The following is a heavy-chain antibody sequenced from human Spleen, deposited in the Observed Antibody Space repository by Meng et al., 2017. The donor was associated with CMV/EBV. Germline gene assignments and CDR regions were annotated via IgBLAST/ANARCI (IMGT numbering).Heavy chain of an antibody. Sequence: SLKISCAASGFTFDDYAMHWVRQAPGKGLEWVSGISWNSGSIGYADSVKGRFTISRDNAKNSLYLQMNSLRAEDTALYYCAKDMGAIVGATEGIDYWGQGTLVTVSS. CDR3: AKDMGAIVGATEGIDY. D-gene: IGHD1-26*01. J-gene: IGHJ4*02. CDR1: GFTFDDYA. CDR2: ISWNSGSI. V-gene: IGHV3-9*01.